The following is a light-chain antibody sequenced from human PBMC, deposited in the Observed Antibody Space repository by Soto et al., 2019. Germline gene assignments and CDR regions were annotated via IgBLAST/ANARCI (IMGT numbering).Light chain of an antibody. V-gene: IGKV4-1*01. J-gene: IGKJ4*01. Sequence: DIVLTQSPDSLAVSLGERATINCKSSQNVIHDSNSKNFLAWYQQKPGQPHKLLMYWASTRESGVPDRFSGSGSGTYFTLTISSLQAEDVAVYYCQQYHTPPLTFGGGTKVEIK. CDR2: WAS. CDR3: QQYHTPPLT. CDR1: QNVIHDSNSKNF.